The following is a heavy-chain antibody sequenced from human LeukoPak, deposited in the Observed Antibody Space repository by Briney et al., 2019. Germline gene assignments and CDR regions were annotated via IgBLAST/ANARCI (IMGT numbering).Heavy chain of an antibody. J-gene: IGHJ5*02. V-gene: IGHV4-59*01. CDR3: ARAEMLPDNWFDP. Sequence: SETLSLTCTVSGGSISSYYWSWIRQPPGKGLEWIGYIYYSGSTNYNPSLKSRVTISVDTSKNQSSLKLSSVTAADTAVYYCARAEMLPDNWFDPWGQGTLVTVSS. D-gene: IGHD1-14*01. CDR1: GGSISSYY. CDR2: IYYSGST.